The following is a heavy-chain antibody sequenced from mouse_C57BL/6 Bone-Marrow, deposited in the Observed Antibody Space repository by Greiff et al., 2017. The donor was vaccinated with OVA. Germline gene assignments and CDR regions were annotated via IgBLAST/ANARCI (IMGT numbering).Heavy chain of an antibody. CDR2: IDPETGGT. V-gene: IGHV1-15*01. CDR3: TREGQLSPYYFDY. D-gene: IGHD1-1*02. CDR1: GYTFTDYE. Sequence: VQLQQSGAELVRPGASVTLSCKASGYTFTDYEMHWVKQTPVHGLEWIGAIDPETGGTAYNQKFKGKAILTADKSSSTAYMELRSLTSEDSAVYYCTREGQLSPYYFDYWGQGTTLTVSS. J-gene: IGHJ2*01.